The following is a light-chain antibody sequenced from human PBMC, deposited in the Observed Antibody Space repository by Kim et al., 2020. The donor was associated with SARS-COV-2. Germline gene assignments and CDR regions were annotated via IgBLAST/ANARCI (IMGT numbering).Light chain of an antibody. V-gene: IGKV1D-12*01. Sequence: DIQMTQSPSSVSASVGDRVTITCRASQDISSWLGWYQQKPGKAPKVLIYEASNLQSGVPSRFSGSGSVTDFTLTINSLQPEDFATYYCQQTHSFPLTFGGGPRWISN. CDR2: EAS. CDR3: QQTHSFPLT. J-gene: IGKJ4*01. CDR1: QDISSW.